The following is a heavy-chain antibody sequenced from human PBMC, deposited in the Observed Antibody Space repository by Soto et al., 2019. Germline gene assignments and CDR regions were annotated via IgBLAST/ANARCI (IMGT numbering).Heavy chain of an antibody. J-gene: IGHJ4*02. Sequence: PSETLSLACTVSVGSISTYYWDWIRQPPGKGLDWIGYIYDSGSTNYNPSLKSRATISVDTSKNQLSLNLSSVTAADTAVYYCARGGRYGYGACFDYWGQGTLVTVSS. D-gene: IGHD5-18*01. CDR3: ARGGRYGYGACFDY. V-gene: IGHV4-59*01. CDR2: IYDSGST. CDR1: VGSISTYY.